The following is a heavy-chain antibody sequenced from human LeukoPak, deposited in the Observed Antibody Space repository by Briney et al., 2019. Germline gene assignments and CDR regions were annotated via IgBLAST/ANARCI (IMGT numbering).Heavy chain of an antibody. J-gene: IGHJ6*02. V-gene: IGHV3-30*03. CDR2: ISYDGSNK. CDR1: GFTFSSYG. D-gene: IGHD3-3*01. CDR3: AGERFLEWLSPSYYYGMDV. Sequence: PGRSLRLSCAASGFTFSSYGMHWVRLAPGKGLEWVAVISYDGSNKYYADSVKGRFTISRDNSKNTLYLQMNSLRAEDTAVYYCAGERFLEWLSPSYYYGMDVWGQGTTVTVSS.